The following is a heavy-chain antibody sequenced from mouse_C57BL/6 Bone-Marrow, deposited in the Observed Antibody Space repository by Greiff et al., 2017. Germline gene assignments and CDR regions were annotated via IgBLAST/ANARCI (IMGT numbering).Heavy chain of an antibody. J-gene: IGHJ3*01. CDR3: ARCPYYSEGFAY. D-gene: IGHD2-12*01. CDR2: INPYNGGT. V-gene: IGHV1-19*01. CDR1: GYTFTDYY. Sequence: EVQLQQSGPVLVKPGASVKMSCKASGYTFTDYYMNWVKQSHGKSLEWIGVINPYNGGTSYNQKFKGKATLTVDKSSSTAYMELNSLTSEDSAVYYCARCPYYSEGFAYWGQGTLVTVSA.